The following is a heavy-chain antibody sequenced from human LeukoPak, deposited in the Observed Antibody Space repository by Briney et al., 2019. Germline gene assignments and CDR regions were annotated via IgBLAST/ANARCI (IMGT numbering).Heavy chain of an antibody. CDR2: INSDGSST. V-gene: IGHV3-74*01. D-gene: IGHD3-10*01. CDR3: ARVQMLCFGGSPYDY. Sequence: PGGSLRLSCAASGFTFSSYWMHWVRQAPGKGLVWVSRINSDGSSTSYADSVKGRLTISRDNAKNTLYLQMNSLRAEDTAVYYCARVQMLCFGGSPYDYWGQGTLVTVSS. J-gene: IGHJ4*02. CDR1: GFTFSSYW.